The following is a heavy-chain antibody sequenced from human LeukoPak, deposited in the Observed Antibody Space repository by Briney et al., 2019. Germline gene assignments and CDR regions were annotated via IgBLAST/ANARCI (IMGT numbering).Heavy chain of an antibody. J-gene: IGHJ4*02. D-gene: IGHD6-13*01. CDR2: INGNGSST. CDR1: GFTFSFSW. Sequence: PGGSLRLSCAASGFTFSFSWMHWVRQAPGKGPVWVSRINGNGSSTTYADSVKGRFTISRDNSKNTLYLQMNSLRAEDTAVYYCAKDISSSWYAYYFDYWGQGTLVTVSS. CDR3: AKDISSSWYAYYFDY. V-gene: IGHV3-74*01.